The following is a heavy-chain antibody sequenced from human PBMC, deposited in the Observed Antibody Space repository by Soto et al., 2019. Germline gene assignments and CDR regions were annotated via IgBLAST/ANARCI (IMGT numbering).Heavy chain of an antibody. V-gene: IGHV3-23*01. D-gene: IGHD3-3*01. Sequence: EVQLLESGGGLVQPGGSLRLSCAASGFTFSSYAMSWVRQAPGKGLEWGSAISGSGGSTYYADSVKGRFTISRDNSKNTLYLQMNSLRAEDTAVYYCAKSKDFWSGYPYYFDYWGQGTLVTVSS. CDR1: GFTFSSYA. J-gene: IGHJ4*02. CDR3: AKSKDFWSGYPYYFDY. CDR2: ISGSGGST.